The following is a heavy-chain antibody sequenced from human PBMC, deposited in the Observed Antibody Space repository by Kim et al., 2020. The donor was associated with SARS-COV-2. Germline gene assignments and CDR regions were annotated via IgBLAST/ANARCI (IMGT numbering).Heavy chain of an antibody. V-gene: IGHV1-2*06. CDR2: INPNSGGT. CDR3: ARGYALYDSSGYYYLYFDY. Sequence: ASVKVSCKASGYTFTGYYMHWVRQAPGQGLEWMGRINPNSGGTNYAQKFQGRVTMTRDTSISTAYMELSRLRSDDTAVYYCARGYALYDSSGYYYLYFDYWGQGTLDTVSS. J-gene: IGHJ4*02. CDR1: GYTFTGYY. D-gene: IGHD3-22*01.